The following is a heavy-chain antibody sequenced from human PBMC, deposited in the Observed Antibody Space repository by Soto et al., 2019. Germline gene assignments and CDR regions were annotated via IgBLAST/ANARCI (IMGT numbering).Heavy chain of an antibody. CDR2: ISYDGSNK. CDR3: ARDLGYYYDSSGYPGSFDY. J-gene: IGHJ4*02. D-gene: IGHD3-22*01. CDR1: GFASSSYA. V-gene: IGHV3-30-3*01. Sequence: GGSLRLSCAASGFASSSYAMHWVRQAPGKGLEWVAVISYDGSNKYYADSVEGRFTISRDNTKNSLYLQMNSLRAEDTAVYYCARDLGYYYDSSGYPGSFDYWGQGTLVTVSS.